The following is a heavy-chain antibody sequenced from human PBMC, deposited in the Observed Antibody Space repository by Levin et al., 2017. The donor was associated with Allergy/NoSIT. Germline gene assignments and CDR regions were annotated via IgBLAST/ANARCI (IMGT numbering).Heavy chain of an antibody. CDR3: VRQRGGDA. V-gene: IGHV3-7*01. D-gene: IGHD3-16*01. Sequence: ETLSLTCVGSGFTFTDHWMTWVRQAPGKGLEWVANIKQDGSEMYYVDSVKGRFTISRDNAKKSLYLEMNSLRVEDTAVYYCVRQRGGDAWGQGTLVTVSS. J-gene: IGHJ5*02. CDR2: IKQDGSEM. CDR1: GFTFTDHW.